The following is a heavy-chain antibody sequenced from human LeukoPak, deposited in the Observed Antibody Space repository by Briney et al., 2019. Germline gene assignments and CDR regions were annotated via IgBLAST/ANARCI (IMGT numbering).Heavy chain of an antibody. D-gene: IGHD1-26*01. CDR3: ASGRLVGAPDY. CDR1: GFTFSSYW. V-gene: IGHV3-74*01. CDR2: ITSDGSGM. J-gene: IGHJ4*02. Sequence: GGSLRLSCAASGFTFSSYWMHWVRQPPGKGLVWVSRITSDGSGMGYADSVKGRFSTSRDNAKNTLYLQMNSPRAEDTAVYYCASGRLVGAPDYWGQGTLVTVFS.